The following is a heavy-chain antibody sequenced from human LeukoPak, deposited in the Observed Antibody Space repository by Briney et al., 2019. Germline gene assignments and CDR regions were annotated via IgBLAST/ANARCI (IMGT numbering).Heavy chain of an antibody. CDR3: ARQRFLEWYFDY. CDR1: GGSITSYY. CDR2: IYYSGST. D-gene: IGHD3-3*01. V-gene: IGHV4-59*08. J-gene: IGHJ4*02. Sequence: SETLSLTCTVSGGSITSYYWSWIRQPPGKGLEWIGYIYYSGSTNYNPSLKSRVTISVDTSKNQFSLKLSSVTAADTAVYYCARQRFLEWYFDYWGQGTLVTVSS.